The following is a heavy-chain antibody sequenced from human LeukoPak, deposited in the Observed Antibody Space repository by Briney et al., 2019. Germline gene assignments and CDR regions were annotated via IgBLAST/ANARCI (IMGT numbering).Heavy chain of an antibody. CDR2: IYHSGST. J-gene: IGHJ4*02. CDR3: ARPNHYSGFRFDY. CDR1: GYSISSGYY. D-gene: IGHD5-12*01. Sequence: NASETLSLTCAVSGYSISSGYYWGWIRHPPGKGLEWIGRIYHSGSTYYNPSLKSRLIISSDASTNHFYLKLLSVTAADTAVYYCARPNHYSGFRFDYWGQGTLVTVSS. V-gene: IGHV4-38-2*01.